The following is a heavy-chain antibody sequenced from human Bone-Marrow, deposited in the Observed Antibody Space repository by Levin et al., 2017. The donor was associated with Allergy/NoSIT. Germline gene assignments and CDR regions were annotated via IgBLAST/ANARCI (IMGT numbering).Heavy chain of an antibody. D-gene: IGHD3-16*01. Sequence: GGSLRLSCAASGFSFSDHAMSWVRQAPGKGLQWVSTISATNDDTYTADSAKGRFSISRDNSRNTLYLQMNPLGAEDTALYFYASGRPPRRRRAVAYTVDFDLWGQGTLVTVSS. CDR2: ISATNDDT. CDR1: GFSFSDHA. J-gene: IGHJ4*02. V-gene: IGHV3-23*01. CDR3: ASGRPPRRRRAVAYTVDFDL.